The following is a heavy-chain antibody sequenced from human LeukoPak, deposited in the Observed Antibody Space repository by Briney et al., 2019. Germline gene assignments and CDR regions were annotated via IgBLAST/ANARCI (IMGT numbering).Heavy chain of an antibody. Sequence: PGGSLRLSCVGAGFPFSDFHMSWIRQAPGKGLEWVSYITSGGGFKYYADSVKGRFSISRDDSKDSVFLQMNSLRVEDTAVYYCARVRPGSSGSYYRTSWGQGTLVTVSS. CDR1: GFPFSDFH. CDR3: ARVRPGSSGSYYRTS. D-gene: IGHD3-22*01. CDR2: ITSGGGFK. V-gene: IGHV3-11*04. J-gene: IGHJ4*02.